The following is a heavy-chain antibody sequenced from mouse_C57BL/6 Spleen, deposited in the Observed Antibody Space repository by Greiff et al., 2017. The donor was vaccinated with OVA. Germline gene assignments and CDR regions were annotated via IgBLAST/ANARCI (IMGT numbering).Heavy chain of an antibody. J-gene: IGHJ1*03. D-gene: IGHD2-4*01. V-gene: IGHV1-55*01. CDR3: ARSIYYDYDWYFDV. CDR2: IYPGSGST. CDR1: GYTFTSYW. Sequence: QVHVKQPGAELVKPGASVKMSCKASGYTFTSYWITWVKQRPGQGLEWIGDIYPGSGSTNYNEKFKSKATLTVDTSSSTAYMQLSSLTSEDSAVYYCARSIYYDYDWYFDVWGTGTTVTVSS.